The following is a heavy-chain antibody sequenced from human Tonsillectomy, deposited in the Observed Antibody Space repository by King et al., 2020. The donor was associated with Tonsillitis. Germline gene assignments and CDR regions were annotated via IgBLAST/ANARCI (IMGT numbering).Heavy chain of an antibody. J-gene: IGHJ3*02. CDR1: GFTFSTYS. V-gene: IGHV3-48*01. Sequence: QLVESGGGLVQPGGSLRLSCAASGFTFSTYSMNWVRQAPGKGLEWVSYIGRSTSTLYYADSVKGRFTISRDNAKNSLYLQMSSLRAGDTAMYYCARDDSYAFDIWGQGTMVTVSS. CDR2: IGRSTSTL. D-gene: IGHD3-10*01. CDR3: ARDDSYAFDI.